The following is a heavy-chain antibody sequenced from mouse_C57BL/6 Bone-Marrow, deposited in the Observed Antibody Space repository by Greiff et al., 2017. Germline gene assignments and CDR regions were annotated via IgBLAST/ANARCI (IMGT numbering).Heavy chain of an antibody. J-gene: IGHJ2*01. CDR3: ASRTY. V-gene: IGHV5-17*01. CDR1: GFSFRDYG. D-gene: IGHD3-3*01. Sequence: EVKLMASGGGLVKPGGSLKLPCAASGFSFRDYGMHWVRQAPETGLEWVAYISSGSSTIYYADPVKGRFTISRDNAKNTLFLQMTMLGSEDTAMYYCASRTYGGQGTTLTVSS. CDR2: ISSGSSTI.